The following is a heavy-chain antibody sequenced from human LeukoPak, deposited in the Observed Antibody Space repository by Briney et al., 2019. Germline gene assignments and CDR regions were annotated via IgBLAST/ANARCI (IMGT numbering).Heavy chain of an antibody. CDR2: IYHSGST. CDR1: GYSISSGYY. Sequence: SETLSLTCTVSGYSISSGYYWGWIRQPPGKGLEWIGSIYHSGSTYYNPSLKSRVTISVDTSKNQFSLKLSSVTAADTAVYYCARAPTVAGSSDYWGQGTLVTVSS. J-gene: IGHJ4*02. CDR3: ARAPTVAGSSDY. D-gene: IGHD6-19*01. V-gene: IGHV4-38-2*02.